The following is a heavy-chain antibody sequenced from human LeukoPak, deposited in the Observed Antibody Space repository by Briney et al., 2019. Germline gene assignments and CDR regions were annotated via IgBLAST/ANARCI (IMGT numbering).Heavy chain of an antibody. CDR3: ASSGSIWGYYYYYGMDV. CDR1: GGSFSGYY. CDR2: INHSGST. Sequence: PSETLSLTCAVYGGSFSGYYWSWIRQPPGKGLEWIGEINHSGSTNYNPSLKGRVTISVVTSKNQFSLKLSSVTAADTAVYYCASSGSIWGYYYYYGMDVWGKGTTVTVSS. D-gene: IGHD7-27*01. J-gene: IGHJ6*04. V-gene: IGHV4-34*01.